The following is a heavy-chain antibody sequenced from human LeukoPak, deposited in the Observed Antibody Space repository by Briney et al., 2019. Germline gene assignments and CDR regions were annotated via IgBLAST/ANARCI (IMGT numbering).Heavy chain of an antibody. Sequence: SVKVSCKASGGTFSSYAISWVRQAPGQGPEWMGRIIPIFGIANYAQKFQGRVTITADKSTSTAYMELSSLRSEDTAVYYCAREADSSGYYYPGYWGQGTLVTVSS. V-gene: IGHV1-69*04. CDR2: IIPIFGIA. J-gene: IGHJ4*02. CDR1: GGTFSSYA. CDR3: AREADSSGYYYPGY. D-gene: IGHD3-22*01.